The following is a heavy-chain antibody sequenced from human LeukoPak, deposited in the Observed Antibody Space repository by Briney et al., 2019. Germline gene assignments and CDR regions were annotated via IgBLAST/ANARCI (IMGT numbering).Heavy chain of an antibody. D-gene: IGHD6-13*01. Sequence: SQTLSLTCTASGGSISSGSYYWSWIRQPAGKGLEWIGRIYTSGSTNYNPSLKSRVTISVDTSKNQFSLKLSSVTAADTAVYYCARRFGGIAAAGAFDYWGQGTLVTVSS. V-gene: IGHV4-61*02. CDR3: ARRFGGIAAAGAFDY. J-gene: IGHJ4*02. CDR2: IYTSGST. CDR1: GGSISSGSYY.